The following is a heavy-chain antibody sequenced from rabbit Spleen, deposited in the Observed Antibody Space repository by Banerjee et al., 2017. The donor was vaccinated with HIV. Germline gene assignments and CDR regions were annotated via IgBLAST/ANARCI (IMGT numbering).Heavy chain of an antibody. V-gene: IGHV1S45*01. Sequence: QEQLEESGGGLVKPEGSLTLTCKASGFSFSDRDVMCWVRQAPGKGLEWIACINTATGKAVYASWAKGRFTISKTSSTTVTLQMTSLTAADTATYFCASAYSDIYFNLWGQGPWSPS. CDR2: INTATGKA. CDR3: ASAYSDIYFNL. D-gene: IGHD6-1*01. J-gene: IGHJ4*01. CDR1: GFSFSDRDV.